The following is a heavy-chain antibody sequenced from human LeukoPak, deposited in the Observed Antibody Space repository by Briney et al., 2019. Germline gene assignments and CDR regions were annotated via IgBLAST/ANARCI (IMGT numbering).Heavy chain of an antibody. CDR2: FDPEDGET. V-gene: IGHV1-24*01. CDR1: GYTLTELS. D-gene: IGHD6-19*01. CDR3: ATDLEVAGFFDY. J-gene: IGHJ4*02. Sequence: GASVKVSCKVSGYTLTELSMHWVRQAPGKGLEWMGGFDPEDGETIYAQKFQGRVTMTEDTSTDTAYMELSSLRSEDTAVYYCATDLEVAGFFDYWGQGTLDTVSS.